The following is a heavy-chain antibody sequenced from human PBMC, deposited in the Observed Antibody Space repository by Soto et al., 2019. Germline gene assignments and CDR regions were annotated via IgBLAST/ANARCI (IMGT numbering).Heavy chain of an antibody. Sequence: QVQLVQSGAEVKKPGASVRVSCKTSGYTFINYGITWVRQAPGQGLEWMGWLSAYNGDTSSSEKLQDRFTMTTDTSTNTVYMDLRSLTSDDTAVYYGVRWRAIVGGAEALDVWGQGTMVIVSS. D-gene: IGHD1-26*01. CDR3: VRWRAIVGGAEALDV. CDR2: LSAYNGDT. V-gene: IGHV1-18*01. J-gene: IGHJ3*01. CDR1: GYTFINYG.